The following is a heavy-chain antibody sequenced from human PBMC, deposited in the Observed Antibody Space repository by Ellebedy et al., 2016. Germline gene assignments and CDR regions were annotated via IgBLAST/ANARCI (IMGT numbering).Heavy chain of an antibody. D-gene: IGHD3-3*01. CDR2: IYHSGST. CDR1: GGSISSSNW. J-gene: IGHJ4*02. CDR3: FYLTWSGYDY. Sequence: GSLRLSCAVSGGSISSSNWWSWVRQPPGKGLEWIGEIYHSGSTNYNPSLKSRVTISVDKSKNQFSLKLSSVTAADTAVYYCFYLTWSGYDYWGQGTLVTVSS. V-gene: IGHV4-4*02.